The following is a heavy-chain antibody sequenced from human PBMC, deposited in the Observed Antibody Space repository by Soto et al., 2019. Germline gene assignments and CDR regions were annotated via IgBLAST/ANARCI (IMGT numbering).Heavy chain of an antibody. Sequence: ASVKVSCKASGGTFSSYAMHRVRQAPGQRLEWMGWINAGNGNTKYSQKFQGRVTITRDTSASTAYMELSSLRSEDTAVYYCASKGLSSSSWYDSGYYYYGMDVWGQGTTVTVSS. CDR1: GGTFSSYA. CDR3: ASKGLSSSSWYDSGYYYYGMDV. J-gene: IGHJ6*02. V-gene: IGHV1-3*01. CDR2: INAGNGNT. D-gene: IGHD6-13*01.